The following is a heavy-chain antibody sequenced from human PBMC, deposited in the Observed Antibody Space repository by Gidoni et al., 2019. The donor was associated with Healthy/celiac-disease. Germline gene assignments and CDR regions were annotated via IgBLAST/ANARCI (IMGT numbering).Heavy chain of an antibody. Sequence: SPSFQGHVTISADKSISTAYLQWSSLKASDTAMYYCARLWGDITMVRGVNFDYWGQGTLVTVSS. V-gene: IGHV5-10-1*01. CDR3: ARLWGDITMVRGVNFDY. J-gene: IGHJ4*02. D-gene: IGHD3-10*01.